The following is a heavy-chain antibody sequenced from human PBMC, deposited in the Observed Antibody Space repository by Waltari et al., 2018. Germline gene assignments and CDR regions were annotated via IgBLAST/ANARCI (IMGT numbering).Heavy chain of an antibody. V-gene: IGHV4-34*01. D-gene: IGHD6-19*01. J-gene: IGHJ3*02. Sequence: QVQLQQWGAGLLKPSETLSLTGAVYGGSFSGYYWSWIRQPPGKGLAWIGEINHSGSTNYNPSLKSRVSISIDTSKNQFSLKLSSVTAADTAVYYCARAGAWYAFDIWGQGTMVTVSS. CDR2: INHSGST. CDR1: GGSFSGYY. CDR3: ARAGAWYAFDI.